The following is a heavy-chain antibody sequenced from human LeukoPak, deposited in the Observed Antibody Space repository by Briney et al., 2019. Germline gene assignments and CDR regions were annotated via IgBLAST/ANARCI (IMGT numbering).Heavy chain of an antibody. V-gene: IGHV1-18*01. D-gene: IGHD6-19*01. J-gene: IGHJ4*02. CDR3: ARDMSEGAVAGLKPQDY. CDR2: ISAYNGNT. Sequence: ASVKVSCKASGYTFTSYGVSWVRQAPGQGLEWMGWISAYNGNTNYAQKLQGRVTMTTDTSTSTAYMELRSLRSDDTAGYYCARDMSEGAVAGLKPQDYWGQGTLVTVSS. CDR1: GYTFTSYG.